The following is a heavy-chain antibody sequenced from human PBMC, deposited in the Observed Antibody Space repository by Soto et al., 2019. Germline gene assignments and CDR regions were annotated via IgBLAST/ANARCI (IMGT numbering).Heavy chain of an antibody. V-gene: IGHV3-23*01. D-gene: IGHD4-17*01. CDR3: EKDRDYGDYVGDYGMDV. CDR1: GFTFSSYA. J-gene: IGHJ6*02. Sequence: EVQLLESGGGLVQPGGSLSLSCAASGFTFSSYAMSWVRQAPGKGLEWVSAISGSGVSTYYADSVKGRFTISRKNSKNPVYVQMNCPGAKDTAVYYWEKDRDYGDYVGDYGMDVWGQGPTHAVSS. CDR2: ISGSGVST.